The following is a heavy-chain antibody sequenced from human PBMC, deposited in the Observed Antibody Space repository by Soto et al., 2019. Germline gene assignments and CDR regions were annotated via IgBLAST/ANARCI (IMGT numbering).Heavy chain of an antibody. V-gene: IGHV3-33*01. CDR1: GFTFSSYG. J-gene: IGHJ4*02. D-gene: IGHD3-16*02. CDR2: IWYDGSNK. Sequence: QVQLVESGGGVVQPGRSLRLSCAASGFTFSSYGMHWVRQAPGKGLEWVAVIWYDGSNKYYADSVKGRFTISRDNSKNTLYLQMNSLRAEDTAVYYCARYGLYDYIWGSYRRGGYFDYWGQGTLVTVSS. CDR3: ARYGLYDYIWGSYRRGGYFDY.